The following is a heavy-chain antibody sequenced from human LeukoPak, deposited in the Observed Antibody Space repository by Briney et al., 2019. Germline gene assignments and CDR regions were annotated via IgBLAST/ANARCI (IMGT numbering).Heavy chain of an antibody. Sequence: PGGSLRLSCAASGFTFSSYAMHWVRQAPGKGLEWVAVILYDGSNKYYADSVKGRFTISRDNSKNTLYLQMNSLRAEDTAVYYCARDLLAPWYYYDSSGYMGDWGQGTLVTVSS. CDR2: ILYDGSNK. CDR1: GFTFSSYA. J-gene: IGHJ4*02. D-gene: IGHD3-22*01. CDR3: ARDLLAPWYYYDSSGYMGD. V-gene: IGHV3-30*01.